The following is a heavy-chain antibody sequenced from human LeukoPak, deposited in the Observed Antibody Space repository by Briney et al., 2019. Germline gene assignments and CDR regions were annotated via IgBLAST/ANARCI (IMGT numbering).Heavy chain of an antibody. V-gene: IGHV4-59*08. Sequence: SETLSLTCTVSGGTISSHYWSWIRQPPGKGLEWIGYIYYSGSTNYNPSLKSRVTISVDTSKNQFSLKLSSVTAADTAVYYCARRSEADYYYGMDVRGQGTTVAVSS. J-gene: IGHJ6*02. CDR1: GGTISSHY. CDR3: ARRSEADYYYGMDV. CDR2: IYYSGST.